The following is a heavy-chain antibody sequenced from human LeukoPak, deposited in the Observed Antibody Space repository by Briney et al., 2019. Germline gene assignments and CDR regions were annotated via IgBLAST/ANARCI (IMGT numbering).Heavy chain of an antibody. Sequence: GGSLRLSCAASGFTFTNYWMSWVRQAPGKGLELVANIKQDRSEKYYVDSVKGRFTISRDNAKNSLYLQMNSLRAEDTAVYYCARVRGAPGFWFDPWGQGTLVTVSS. J-gene: IGHJ5*02. D-gene: IGHD1-26*01. V-gene: IGHV3-7*01. CDR1: GFTFTNYW. CDR3: ARVRGAPGFWFDP. CDR2: IKQDRSEK.